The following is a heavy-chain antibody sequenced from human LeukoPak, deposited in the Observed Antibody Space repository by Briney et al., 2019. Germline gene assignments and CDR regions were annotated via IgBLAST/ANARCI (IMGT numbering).Heavy chain of an antibody. J-gene: IGHJ6*03. D-gene: IGHD4-11*01. CDR1: GYTFTGYY. V-gene: IGHV1-2*02. CDR3: ATSAGDYRAGHYYMGV. Sequence: ASVKVSSESSGYTFTGYYFHWVRQAPGQGLEWRGWINPNTAGTNYAQKFLGGVTLTWDTSISTAYMELNRLTSDDTAVYYCATSAGDYRAGHYYMGVWGKGTSVTVSS. CDR2: INPNTAGT.